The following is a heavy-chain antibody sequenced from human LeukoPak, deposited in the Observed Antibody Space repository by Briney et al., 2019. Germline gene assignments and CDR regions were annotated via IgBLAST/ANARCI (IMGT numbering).Heavy chain of an antibody. V-gene: IGHV4-34*01. CDR3: ARSGYSSGWYLNKDYYYYGMDV. D-gene: IGHD6-19*01. Sequence: PSETLSLTCAVYGGSFSAYYWSWIRQPPGKGLEWMGEINHSGSTNYNPPLKSRATISVDTSKKQFSLKLSSLTAADTAVYYCARSGYSSGWYLNKDYYYYGMDVWGQGTTVTVSS. CDR2: INHSGST. J-gene: IGHJ6*02. CDR1: GGSFSAYY.